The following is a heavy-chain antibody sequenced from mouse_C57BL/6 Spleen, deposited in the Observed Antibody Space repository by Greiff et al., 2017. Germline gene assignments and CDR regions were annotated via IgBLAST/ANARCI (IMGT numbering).Heavy chain of an antibody. CDR3: ARRALYDGYYLGYAMDY. CDR1: GYTFTDHT. V-gene: IGHV1-78*01. J-gene: IGHJ4*01. CDR2: LYPRDGST. D-gene: IGHD2-3*01. Sequence: VQRVESDAELVKPGASVKISCKVSGYTFTDHTINWMKQRPEQGLAWIGYLYPRDGSTKYNEKFKGKATLTVAKSSSTAYMQLNILTSEDSAFYFCARRALYDGYYLGYAMDYWGQGTSVTVSA.